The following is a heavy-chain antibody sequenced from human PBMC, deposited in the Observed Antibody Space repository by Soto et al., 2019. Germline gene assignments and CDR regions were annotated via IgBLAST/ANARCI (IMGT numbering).Heavy chain of an antibody. CDR1: GFTFSSYA. CDR2: ISGTGGNT. Sequence: GGSLRLSCAASGFTFSSYAITWVRQAPGKGLEWVSTISGTGGNTYYADSVKGRFTISRDNSKNTVYLQMNSLRAEDTAVYYCVKAVYLLDFDYWGQGTLVTVSS. CDR3: VKAVYLLDFDY. V-gene: IGHV3-23*01. D-gene: IGHD1-20*01. J-gene: IGHJ4*02.